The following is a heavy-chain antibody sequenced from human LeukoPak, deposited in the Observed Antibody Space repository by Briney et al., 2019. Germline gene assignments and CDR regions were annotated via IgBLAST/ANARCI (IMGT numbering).Heavy chain of an antibody. J-gene: IGHJ4*02. CDR2: IATDGNRT. V-gene: IGHV3-74*01. D-gene: IGHD3-16*01. CDR3: ARVGGATSPLGY. CDR1: GFTFSSYW. Sequence: GGSLRLSCAASGFTFSSYWMHWVRQAPGKGLVWVSRIATDGNRTSYADSVEGRFTISRDNAKNTVYLQVNSLRAEDTAVYYCARVGGATSPLGYWGQGTLVTVSS.